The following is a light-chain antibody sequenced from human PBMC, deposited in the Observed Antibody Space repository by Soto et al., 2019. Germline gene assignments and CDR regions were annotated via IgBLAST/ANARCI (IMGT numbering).Light chain of an antibody. J-gene: IGKJ2*01. CDR1: QSVSSY. CDR3: QQRSNWPPYT. V-gene: IGKV3-11*01. CDR2: DAS. Sequence: EIVLTQSPATLSLSPGERATLSCRASQSVSSYLAWYQQKPGQAPRLLIYDASNRATGIPARFSGSGSGTDFTLTISSQEPEEFAVYYCQQRSNWPPYTFGQGTKLEIK.